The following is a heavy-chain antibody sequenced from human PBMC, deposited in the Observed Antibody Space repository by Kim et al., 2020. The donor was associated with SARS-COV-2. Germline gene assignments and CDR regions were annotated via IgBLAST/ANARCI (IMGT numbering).Heavy chain of an antibody. Sequence: SETLSLTCTVSGGSISSGGYYWSWIRQHPGKGLEWIGYIYYSGSTYYNPSLKSRVTISVDTSKNQFSLKLSSVTAADTAVYYCARATMITFEGVIDHFDYWGQGTLVTVSS. J-gene: IGHJ4*02. D-gene: IGHD3-16*02. CDR3: ARATMITFEGVIDHFDY. V-gene: IGHV4-31*03. CDR2: IYYSGST. CDR1: GGSISSGGYY.